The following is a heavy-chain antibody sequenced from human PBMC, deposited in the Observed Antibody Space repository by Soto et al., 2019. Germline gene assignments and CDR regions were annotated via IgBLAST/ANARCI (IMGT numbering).Heavy chain of an antibody. Sequence: SGFTVSSNYMNWVRQAPGKGLEWVSSISSSSSYIYYADSVKGRFTISRDNAKNSLYLQMNSLRAEDTAVYYCASPFDYYDSSGSTDYRGQGTLVTVSS. CDR1: GFTVSSNY. CDR3: ASPFDYYDSSGSTDY. D-gene: IGHD3-22*01. V-gene: IGHV3-21*01. J-gene: IGHJ4*02. CDR2: ISSSSSYI.